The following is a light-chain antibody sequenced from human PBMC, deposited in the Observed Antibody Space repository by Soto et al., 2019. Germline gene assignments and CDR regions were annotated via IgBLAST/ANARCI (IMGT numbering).Light chain of an antibody. CDR1: QSISSW. CDR2: KAS. V-gene: IGKV1-5*03. J-gene: IGKJ1*01. CDR3: QQYNSYRWT. Sequence: DIQRTRSPSTQYASVGDRVTITCRASQSISSWLAWYQQKPGKAPKLLIYKASSLESGVPSRFSGSGSGTEFTLTISSLQPDDFATYYCQQYNSYRWTFGQGTKVDIK.